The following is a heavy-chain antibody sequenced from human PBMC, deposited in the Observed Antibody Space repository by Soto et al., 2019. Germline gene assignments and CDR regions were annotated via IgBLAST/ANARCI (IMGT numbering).Heavy chain of an antibody. CDR2: ISSSSSYI. V-gene: IGHV3-21*01. Sequence: PGGSLRLSCAASGFTFSSYSMNWVRQAPGKGLEWVSSISSSSSYIYYAYSVKGRFTISRDNAKNSLYLQMNSLRAEDTAVYYCARDHRPPPDDYDYLWGSYRSLYGMDVWGQGTKVTVSS. CDR3: ARDHRPPPDDYDYLWGSYRSLYGMDV. J-gene: IGHJ6*02. D-gene: IGHD3-16*02. CDR1: GFTFSSYS.